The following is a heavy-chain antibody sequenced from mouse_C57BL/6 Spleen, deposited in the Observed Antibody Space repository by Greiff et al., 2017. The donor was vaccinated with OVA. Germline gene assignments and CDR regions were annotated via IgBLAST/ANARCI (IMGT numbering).Heavy chain of an antibody. Sequence: DVKLQESGPGLVKPSQSLSLTCSVTGYSITSGYYWNWIRQFPGNKLEWMGYISYDGSNNYNPSLKNRISITRDTSKNQFFLKLNSVTTEDTATYYCASVLPFAYWGQGTLVTVSA. V-gene: IGHV3-6*01. CDR1: GYSITSGYY. CDR3: ASVLPFAY. CDR2: ISYDGSN. J-gene: IGHJ3*01.